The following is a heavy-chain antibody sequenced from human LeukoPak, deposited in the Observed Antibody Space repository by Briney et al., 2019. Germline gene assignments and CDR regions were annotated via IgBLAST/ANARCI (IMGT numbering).Heavy chain of an antibody. D-gene: IGHD3-9*01. CDR1: GGSISSYY. CDR2: IYTSGST. CDR3: AREATPLYYDILTGYSISSQHYYFDY. J-gene: IGHJ4*02. Sequence: SETLSLTCTVSGGSISSYYWSWIRQPAGKGLEWIGRIYTSGSTNYNPSLKSRVTMSVDTSKNQFSLKLSSVTAADTAVYYCAREATPLYYDILTGYSISSQHYYFDYWGQGTLVTVS. V-gene: IGHV4-4*07.